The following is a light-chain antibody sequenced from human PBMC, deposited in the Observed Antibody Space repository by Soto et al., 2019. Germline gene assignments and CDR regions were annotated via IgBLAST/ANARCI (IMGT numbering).Light chain of an antibody. V-gene: IGKV3-20*01. CDR1: QSVSSSY. CDR3: QQYGRSPPT. Sequence: EIVLTQSPGTLSLSPGERATLSCRASQSVSSSYLAWYQQKPGQAPRLLIYGASSRATGIPDRFSGSGSGTDFTLTISRLEPEDFAVCYCQQYGRSPPTFGQGTKVDNK. CDR2: GAS. J-gene: IGKJ1*01.